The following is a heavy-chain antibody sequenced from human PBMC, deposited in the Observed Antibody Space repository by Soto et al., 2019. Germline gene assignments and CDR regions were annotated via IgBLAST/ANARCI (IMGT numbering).Heavy chain of an antibody. CDR1: GFTFTSSA. CDR2: IVVGSGNT. CDR3: ARDFLAVAGTVDY. Sequence: GASVKVSCKASGFTFTSSAVQWVRQARGQRLEWIGWIVVGSGNTNYAQKFQERVTITRDMSTSTAYMELSSLRSEDTAVYYCARDFLAVAGTVDYWGQGTLVTVSS. V-gene: IGHV1-58*01. D-gene: IGHD6-19*01. J-gene: IGHJ4*02.